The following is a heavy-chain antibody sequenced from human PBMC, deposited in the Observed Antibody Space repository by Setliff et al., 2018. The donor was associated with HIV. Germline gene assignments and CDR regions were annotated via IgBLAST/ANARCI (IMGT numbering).Heavy chain of an antibody. V-gene: IGHV4-59*03. D-gene: IGHD3-22*01. CDR1: SGSISTYY. J-gene: IGHJ3*02. Sequence: SETLSLTCTVSSGSISTYYWTWIRQPPGKGLEYIGYIYYTGSTDYNPSLNGRVTISIDMSKSQFSLKLNSVKGRFTISRDNSKNTLYLRMNSLRAEDTAVYYCARSHYDSRGYYYRGDAFDIWGLGTMVTVSS. CDR2: IYYTGST. CDR3: SKNTLYLRMNSLRAEDTAVYYCARSHYDSRGYYYRGDAFDI.